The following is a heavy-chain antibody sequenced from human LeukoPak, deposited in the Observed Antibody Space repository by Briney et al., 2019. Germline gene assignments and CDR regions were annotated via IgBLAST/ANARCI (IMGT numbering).Heavy chain of an antibody. V-gene: IGHV4-39*07. CDR3: ARGDCSGGSCYLY. CDR2: IYTSGST. J-gene: IGHJ4*02. Sequence: PSETLSLTCTVSGGSISSSSYYWGWIRQPPGKGLEWIGRIYTSGSTNYNPSLKSRVTMSVDTSKNQFSLKLSSVTAADTAVYYCARGDCSGGSCYLYWGQGTLVTVSS. D-gene: IGHD2-15*01. CDR1: GGSISSSSYY.